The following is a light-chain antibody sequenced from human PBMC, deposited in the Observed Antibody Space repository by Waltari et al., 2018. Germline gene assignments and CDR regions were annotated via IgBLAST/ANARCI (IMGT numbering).Light chain of an antibody. CDR2: WAS. Sequence: DILMTQSPDSLSVSLGERATINCKSSQSILNSSRNKNHLAWYQHKPGQPPRLLISWASSRESGVPDRFSGSGSGTDFTLTISGLQTEDVAVYSCQQYETTPLTFGPGTKVEI. J-gene: IGKJ3*01. CDR1: QSILNSSRNKNH. CDR3: QQYETTPLT. V-gene: IGKV4-1*01.